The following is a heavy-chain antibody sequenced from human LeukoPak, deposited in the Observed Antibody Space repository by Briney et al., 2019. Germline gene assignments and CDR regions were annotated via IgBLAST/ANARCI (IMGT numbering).Heavy chain of an antibody. V-gene: IGHV3-74*03. J-gene: IGHJ3*02. CDR2: INSDGSTT. CDR1: GFTFSNYA. Sequence: PEGSLRLSCAASGFTFSNYAMCWVRQAPGKGLVCVSRINSDGSTTTYADSVKGRFTISRDNAKNTLYLQMNSLRAEDSALYYCARIRESLGLGAFDIWGQGTMVTVSS. CDR3: ARIRESLGLGAFDI. D-gene: IGHD7-27*01.